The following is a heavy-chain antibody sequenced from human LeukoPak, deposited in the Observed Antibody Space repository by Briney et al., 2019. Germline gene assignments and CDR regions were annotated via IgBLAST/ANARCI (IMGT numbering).Heavy chain of an antibody. D-gene: IGHD1-7*01. Sequence: GGSLRLSCAVSGFTFRSYDMGWVRQAPGKGLEWVSSISSSSNYIYYVDSVKGRFTVSRDNAKNSLYLQMNSLRAEDTAVYYCARDEGTTRPYFDYWGQGTLVTVSS. CDR1: GFTFRSYD. CDR3: ARDEGTTRPYFDY. V-gene: IGHV3-21*04. CDR2: ISSSSNYI. J-gene: IGHJ4*02.